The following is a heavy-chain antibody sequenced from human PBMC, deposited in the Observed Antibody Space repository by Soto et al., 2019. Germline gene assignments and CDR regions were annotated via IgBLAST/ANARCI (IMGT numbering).Heavy chain of an antibody. CDR3: AKDRPRGTIFGVVRPDYFDY. V-gene: IGHV3-23*01. Sequence: GGCIGFPIASSGVTFCSYAMSWFRQYPGKGRELVSAISGSGGSTYYADSVKGRFTITRDNSKNTLYLQMNSLRAEDTAVYYCAKDRPRGTIFGVVRPDYFDYWGQGTLVPVSS. J-gene: IGHJ4*02. D-gene: IGHD3-3*01. CDR1: GVTFCSYA. CDR2: ISGSGGST.